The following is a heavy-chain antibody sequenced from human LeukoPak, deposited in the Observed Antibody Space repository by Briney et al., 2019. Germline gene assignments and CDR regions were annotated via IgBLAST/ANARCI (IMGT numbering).Heavy chain of an antibody. CDR1: GFTFSAYA. J-gene: IGHJ3*02. CDR3: ARDPNGDYIGAFDM. V-gene: IGHV3-23*01. Sequence: GGSLRLSCTASGFTFSAYAMMWVRQAPGKGPEWVSAIRGGGASEFYADSVKGRFRISRDNSKDTLFLQMNSLRAEDTAVYYCARDPNGDYIGAFDMWGPGTMVTVSS. D-gene: IGHD4-17*01. CDR2: IRGGGASE.